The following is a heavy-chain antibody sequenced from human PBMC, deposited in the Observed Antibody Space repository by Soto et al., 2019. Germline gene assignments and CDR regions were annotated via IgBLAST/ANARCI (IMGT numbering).Heavy chain of an antibody. J-gene: IGHJ4*02. Sequence: QLQLQESGPGLVKPSETLSLTCTVSGGSISSSSYYWGCIRQPPGKGLEWIGSISYSGSTYYNPSLKSRVTLSVDTSKNQFSLKLSSVTAADTAVYDCAISFTVAGSYFYFDYWSQGTLVTVAA. CDR1: GGSISSSSYY. D-gene: IGHD1-26*01. V-gene: IGHV4-39*01. CDR2: ISYSGST. CDR3: AISFTVAGSYFYFDY.